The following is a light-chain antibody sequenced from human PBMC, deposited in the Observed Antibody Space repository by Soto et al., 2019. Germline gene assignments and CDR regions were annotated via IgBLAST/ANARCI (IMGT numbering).Light chain of an antibody. CDR2: DAS. CDR3: QQYNDWPQLT. J-gene: IGKJ4*01. CDR1: QSIRTN. Sequence: EIMMTKSPATVSVSPGERATLSCRASQSIRTNVAWYQQKPGQALRLLIYDASTRATGLSSRFSGSGSGTEFTLTISSLQSEDVAIYYCQQYNDWPQLTFGGGTSLEI. V-gene: IGKV3-15*01.